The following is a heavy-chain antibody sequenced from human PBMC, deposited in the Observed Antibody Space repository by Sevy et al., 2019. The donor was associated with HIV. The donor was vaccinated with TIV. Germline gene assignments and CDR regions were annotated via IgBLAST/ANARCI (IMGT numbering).Heavy chain of an antibody. CDR2: ISSSGSNI. D-gene: IGHD3-3*01. CDR1: RFTFSRYE. V-gene: IGHV3-48*03. CDR3: ARTILGYYFDY. J-gene: IGHJ4*02. Sequence: GGSLRLSCSASRFTFSRYEMNWVRQAPGKGLEWIAFISSSGSNIYYADSVKGRFAISRVNARNSLFLQINSLRVEDTAVYYCARTILGYYFDYWGQGALVTVSS.